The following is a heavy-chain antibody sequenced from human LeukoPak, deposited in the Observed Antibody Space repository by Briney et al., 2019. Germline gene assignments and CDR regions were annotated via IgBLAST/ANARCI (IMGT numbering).Heavy chain of an antibody. V-gene: IGHV4-4*07. J-gene: IGHJ4*02. CDR3: ARDAFSTIGYGGDIFDH. Sequence: SETLSLTCTVSDDSFSTYSWSWIRQPAGKGLEWIGRIYTAGSTNYNPSLKSRVTMSIDSSKNQFSLKLTSVTAADPAVYYCARDAFSTIGYGGDIFDHWGQGTLVIVSS. CDR1: DDSFSTYS. D-gene: IGHD2-21*02. CDR2: IYTAGST.